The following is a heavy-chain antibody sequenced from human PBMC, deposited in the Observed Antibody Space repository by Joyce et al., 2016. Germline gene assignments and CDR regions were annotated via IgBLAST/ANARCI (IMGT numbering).Heavy chain of an antibody. J-gene: IGHJ4*02. CDR3: ARVLSYEGIAFDY. D-gene: IGHD5-12*01. V-gene: IGHV4-31*03. Sequence: QVQLQESGPGLVKPSQTLSLPCTVSGFSIGTLGYYWSWIRQHPGKGLDWLGHIYFSGSSYYNPSLKSRLTISIDTSKNQFSLKLSAVTAADTAVYYCARVLSYEGIAFDYWGQGTLVTVSS. CDR2: IYFSGSS. CDR1: GFSIGTLGYY.